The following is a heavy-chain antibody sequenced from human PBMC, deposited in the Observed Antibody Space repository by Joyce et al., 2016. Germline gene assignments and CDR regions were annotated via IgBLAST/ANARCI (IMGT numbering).Heavy chain of an antibody. CDR3: AKILTATYSSGWFLDY. V-gene: IGHV3-30*18. D-gene: IGHD6-25*01. J-gene: IGHJ4*02. CDR2: ISYDGIYK. Sequence: QVQLVESGGGVVQPGRSLSLSCAASGLTLSNYGVNWVRQAPGKGLEWVAVISYDGIYKYYAESVKGRFTISRDNSKNTVFLEMNSLRTEDTAVYYCAKILTATYSSGWFLDYWGQGTLVTVSS. CDR1: GLTLSNYG.